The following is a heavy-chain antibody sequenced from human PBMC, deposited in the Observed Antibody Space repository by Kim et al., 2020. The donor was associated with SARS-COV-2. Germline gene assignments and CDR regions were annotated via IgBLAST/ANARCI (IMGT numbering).Heavy chain of an antibody. Sequence: ASVKVSFKASGYTFTSYYMHWVRQSPGQGLEWLGIINPSVGSTSYSQKFQGRVTMTRDTSTSTVYMELSSLRSEDTAVYYCAREQIVVVITTTHAFDIWGQGTMVTVSS. D-gene: IGHD3-22*01. CDR2: INPSVGST. CDR1: GYTFTSYY. V-gene: IGHV1-46*01. CDR3: AREQIVVVITTTHAFDI. J-gene: IGHJ3*02.